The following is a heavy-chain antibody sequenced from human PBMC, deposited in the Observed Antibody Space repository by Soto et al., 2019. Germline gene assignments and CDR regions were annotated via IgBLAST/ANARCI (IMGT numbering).Heavy chain of an antibody. D-gene: IGHD1-26*01. Sequence: QVQLVQSGAEVKKPGSSVKVSCKASGGTFSSYAISWVRQAPGQGLEWMGGIIPIFGTANYAQKFQGRVTITADKSPSTAYMELSSLRSEDTAVYYCARDLQHGSGYYYGMDVWGQGTTVAVSS. CDR2: IIPIFGTA. J-gene: IGHJ6*02. CDR3: ARDLQHGSGYYYGMDV. CDR1: GGTFSSYA. V-gene: IGHV1-69*06.